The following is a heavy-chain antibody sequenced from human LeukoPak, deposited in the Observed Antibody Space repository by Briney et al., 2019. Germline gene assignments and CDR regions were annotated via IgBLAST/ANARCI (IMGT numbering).Heavy chain of an antibody. CDR2: IYYSGST. J-gene: IGHJ4*02. V-gene: IGHV4-61*01. CDR3: AAEVGDYVDY. D-gene: IGHD1-26*01. CDR1: GGSVSSGSYY. Sequence: SETLSVTCTISGGSVSSGSYYWSWIRQPPGKGLEWIGYIYYSGSTNYNPSLKSRVTISVDTSKNQFSLKLSSVTAADTAVYYCAAEVGDYVDYWGQGTLVTVSS.